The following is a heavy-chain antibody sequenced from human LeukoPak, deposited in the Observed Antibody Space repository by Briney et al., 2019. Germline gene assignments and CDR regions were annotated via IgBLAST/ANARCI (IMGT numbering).Heavy chain of an antibody. Sequence: SETLSITCAVYGGSFSGYYWSWIRQPPGKGLEWIGEINHSGSTNYNPSLKSRVTISVDTSKNQFSLKLSSVTAADTAVYYCARFVTYYYDSSGYTTYYFDYWGQGTLVTVSS. D-gene: IGHD3-22*01. V-gene: IGHV4-34*01. CDR3: ARFVTYYYDSSGYTTYYFDY. CDR2: INHSGST. J-gene: IGHJ4*02. CDR1: GGSFSGYY.